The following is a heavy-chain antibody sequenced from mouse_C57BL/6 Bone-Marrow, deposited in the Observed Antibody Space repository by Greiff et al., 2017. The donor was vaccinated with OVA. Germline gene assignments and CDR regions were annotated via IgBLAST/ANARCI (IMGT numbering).Heavy chain of an antibody. D-gene: IGHD1-1*01. CDR3: AIHYYGSSYDYYAMDY. Sequence: VKLMESGPGLVAPSQSLSITCTVSGFSLTSYGVDWVRQSPGQGLEWLGVIWGVGSTNYNSALKSRLSISKDNSKSQVFLKMNSLQTDDTAMYYCAIHYYGSSYDYYAMDYWGQGTSVTVSS. V-gene: IGHV2-6*01. J-gene: IGHJ4*01. CDR2: IWGVGST. CDR1: GFSLTSYG.